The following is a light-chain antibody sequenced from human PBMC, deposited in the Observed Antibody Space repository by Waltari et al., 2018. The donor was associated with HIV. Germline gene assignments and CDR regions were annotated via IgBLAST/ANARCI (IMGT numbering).Light chain of an antibody. CDR2: GNS. J-gene: IGLJ1*01. V-gene: IGLV1-40*01. CDR1: SSNIGAGYQ. CDR3: QSYDSSLSGYV. Sequence: QSVLTQPPSVSGAPGQRVTISCTGSSSNIGAGYQVHRYQQLPGTAPKLLIYGNSNRPSGVPDRFSGSKSGTSASLAITGLQAEDEADYHCQSYDSSLSGYVFGTGTKVTVL.